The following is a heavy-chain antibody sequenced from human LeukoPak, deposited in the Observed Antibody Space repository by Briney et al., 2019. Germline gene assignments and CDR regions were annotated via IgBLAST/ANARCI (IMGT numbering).Heavy chain of an antibody. CDR2: IIPIFGTA. Sequence: SVKVSCKASGGTFSSYAISWVRQAPGQGLGWMGGIIPIFGTANYAQKFQGRVTITANESTSTAYMELSSLRSEDTAVYYCARDSSGYYRDWYFDLWGRGTLVTVSS. D-gene: IGHD3-22*01. CDR3: ARDSSGYYRDWYFDL. V-gene: IGHV1-69*13. CDR1: GGTFSSYA. J-gene: IGHJ2*01.